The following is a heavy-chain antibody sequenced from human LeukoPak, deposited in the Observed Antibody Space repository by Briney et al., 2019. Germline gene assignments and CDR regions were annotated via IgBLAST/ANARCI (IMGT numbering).Heavy chain of an antibody. V-gene: IGHV3-30*04. CDR2: ISFDGSKK. J-gene: IGHJ6*02. CDR3: ASGGFGDTPYYYYGMDV. Sequence: PGGSLRLSCAASGFTFSHYAMHWVRQAPGKGLEWVAVISFDGSKKYYADSMKGRFTISRNFSKNTLDLRMNSLRAEDTAEYYCASGGFGDTPYYYYGMDVWGQGTTVTVSS. CDR1: GFTFSHYA. D-gene: IGHD3-10*01.